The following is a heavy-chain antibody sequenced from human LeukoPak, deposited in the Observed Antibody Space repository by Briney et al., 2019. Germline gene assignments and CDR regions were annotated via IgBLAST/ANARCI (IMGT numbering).Heavy chain of an antibody. CDR2: INPNSGGT. D-gene: IGHD3-22*01. V-gene: IGHV1-2*02. CDR3: ARRMDSSGFSFYFDF. J-gene: IGHJ4*02. CDR1: GYTFTGNY. Sequence: ASVKVSCKASGYTFTGNYMHWVRQAPGQGLEWMGCINPNSGGTDYAQKFQGRVTMIRDTSINTAYMELRRLRSDDTAVYYCARRMDSSGFSFYFDFWGQGTLVTVSS.